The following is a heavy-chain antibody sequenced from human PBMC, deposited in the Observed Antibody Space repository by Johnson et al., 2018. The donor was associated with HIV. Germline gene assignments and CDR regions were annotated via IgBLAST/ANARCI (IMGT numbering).Heavy chain of an antibody. CDR2: ISWNSGSI. Sequence: VQLVESGGGLVQPGRSLRLSCAASGFTFDDYAMHWVRQAPGKGLEWVSGISWNSGSIGYADSVKGRFTISRDNSKNTLYLQMNSLRAEDTAVYYCAKSDGFDIWGQGTMVTVSS. V-gene: IGHV3-9*01. CDR1: GFTFDDYA. CDR3: AKSDGFDI. J-gene: IGHJ3*02.